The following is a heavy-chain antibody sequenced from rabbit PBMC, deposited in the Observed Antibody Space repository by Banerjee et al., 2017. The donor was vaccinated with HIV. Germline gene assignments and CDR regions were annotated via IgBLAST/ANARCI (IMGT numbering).Heavy chain of an antibody. CDR1: GFSFSNKYV. CDR2: INTSSGNT. V-gene: IGHV1S45*01. CDR3: ARGGGGNAGYGHGDDAFDP. J-gene: IGHJ2*01. Sequence: QEQLEESGGDLVKPEGSLTITCTASGFSFSNKYVMCWVRQAPGKGLEWIGCINTSSGNTVYASWAKGRFAISSDNAQNTVDLQMNSLTAADTATYFCARGGGGNAGYGHGDDAFDPWGQGTLVTVS. D-gene: IGHD4-2*01.